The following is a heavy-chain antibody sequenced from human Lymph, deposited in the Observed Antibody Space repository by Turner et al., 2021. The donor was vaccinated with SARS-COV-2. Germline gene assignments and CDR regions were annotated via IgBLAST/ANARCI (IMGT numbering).Heavy chain of an antibody. D-gene: IGHD3-3*01. J-gene: IGHJ6*02. CDR1: GFTFSSYW. Sequence: EVPLVESGGGLVQPGGSLGLSCVASGFTFSSYWMSWVRQAPGKGLEWVANIKQDGSEKYYVDSVKGRFTISRDNAKNSLYLQMNSLRADDTAVYFCARVGVRFEWADGYHYYYAMDVWGQGTTVTVSS. CDR2: IKQDGSEK. V-gene: IGHV3-7*03. CDR3: ARVGVRFEWADGYHYYYAMDV.